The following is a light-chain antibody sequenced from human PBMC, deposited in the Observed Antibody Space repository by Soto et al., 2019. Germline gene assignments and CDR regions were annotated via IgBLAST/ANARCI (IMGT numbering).Light chain of an antibody. CDR2: DVT. CDR1: SSDVGGYNS. Sequence: QSVLTQPASVSWSPGHAITIACTGTSSDVGGYNSVSWYRQDPGKAPKLMIYDVTNRPSGVSNRFSGSKSGNTASLTISGLQAEEEADYYCSSFTSSINYVFGTGTKVTVL. CDR3: SSFTSSINYV. J-gene: IGLJ1*01. V-gene: IGLV2-14*01.